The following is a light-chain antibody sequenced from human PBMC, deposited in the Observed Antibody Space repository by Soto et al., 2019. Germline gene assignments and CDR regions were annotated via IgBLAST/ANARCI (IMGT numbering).Light chain of an antibody. Sequence: QSVLTQPASVSESPGQSITISCTGTSSDVGGYGYVSWYQQHAGKAPKLMIYDVSNRPSGVSNRFSGSKSGNTASLTIYGLQAEDEADYYCSSYTSSNTVLFGGGTQLTVL. CDR1: SSDVGGYGY. CDR2: DVS. CDR3: SSYTSSNTVL. V-gene: IGLV2-14*01. J-gene: IGLJ7*01.